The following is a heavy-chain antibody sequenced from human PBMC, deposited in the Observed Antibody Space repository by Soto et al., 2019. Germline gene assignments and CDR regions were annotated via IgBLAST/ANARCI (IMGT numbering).Heavy chain of an antibody. Sequence: SETLSLTCSVSVYSVSSSYYYLAWIRQPPGKGLEWIGSMFYSWLTYYNPSLKSRVTLSVDTSKNQFSVRLNSVTSADTAVYYCASLSVSISGPYRIPVWAQGTTVTVSS. CDR1: VYSVSSSYYY. CDR2: MFYSWLT. CDR3: ASLSVSISGPYRIPV. J-gene: IGHJ6*01. V-gene: IGHV4-39*01. D-gene: IGHD2-15*01.